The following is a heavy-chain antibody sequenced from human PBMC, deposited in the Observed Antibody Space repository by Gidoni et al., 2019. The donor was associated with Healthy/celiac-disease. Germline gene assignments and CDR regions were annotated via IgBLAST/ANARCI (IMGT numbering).Heavy chain of an antibody. V-gene: IGHV4-59*01. CDR2: IYYSGST. CDR1: GGSISSYY. Sequence: QVQLQESGPGLVKPSETLSLTCTVSGGSISSYYWSWIRQPPGKGLEWIGYIYYSGSTNYNPSLKSRVTISVDTSKNQFSLKLSSVTAADTAVYYCARGGPGNTAMVGHYYYGMDVWGQGTTVTVSS. D-gene: IGHD5-18*01. CDR3: ARGGPGNTAMVGHYYYGMDV. J-gene: IGHJ6*02.